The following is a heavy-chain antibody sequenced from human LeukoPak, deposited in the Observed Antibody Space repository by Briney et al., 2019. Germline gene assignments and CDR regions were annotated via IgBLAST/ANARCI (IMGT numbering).Heavy chain of an antibody. CDR1: GYTLTSYA. Sequence: ASVKVSCKASGYTLTSYAMHWVRQAPGQRLEWMGWINAGNGNTKYSQKFQGRVTITRDTSASTAYMELSSLRSEDTAVYYCARDGGSGWYRYWGQGTLVTVSS. CDR2: INAGNGNT. CDR3: ARDGGSGWYRY. D-gene: IGHD6-19*01. J-gene: IGHJ4*02. V-gene: IGHV1-3*01.